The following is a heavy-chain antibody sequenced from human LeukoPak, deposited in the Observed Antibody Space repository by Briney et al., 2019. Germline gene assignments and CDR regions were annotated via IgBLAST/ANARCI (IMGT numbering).Heavy chain of an antibody. CDR1: GYTFTGYH. Sequence: ASVKVSCKASGYTFTGYHMHWVRQAPGQGLEWMGWINPNSGGTNYAQKFQGRVTMTRDTSISTAYMELSRLRSDDTAVYYCASGGRHSSSWYPVNYWGQGTLVTVSS. D-gene: IGHD6-13*01. J-gene: IGHJ4*02. CDR2: INPNSGGT. CDR3: ASGGRHSSSWYPVNY. V-gene: IGHV1-2*02.